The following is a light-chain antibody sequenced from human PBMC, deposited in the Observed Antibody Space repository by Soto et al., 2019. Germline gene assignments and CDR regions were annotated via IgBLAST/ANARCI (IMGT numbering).Light chain of an antibody. J-gene: IGLJ1*01. CDR2: GNS. CDR1: SSNIGAGYD. CDR3: QSYDSSLSVTYV. Sequence: VLTQPPSVSGAPGQRVTISCTGSSSNIGAGYDVHWYQQLPGTAPKLLIYGNSNRPSGVPDRFSGSKSGTSASLAITGLQAEDEADYYCQSYDSSLSVTYVFGTGTKV. V-gene: IGLV1-40*01.